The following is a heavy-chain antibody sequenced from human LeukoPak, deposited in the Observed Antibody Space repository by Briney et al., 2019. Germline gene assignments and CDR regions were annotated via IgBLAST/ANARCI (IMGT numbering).Heavy chain of an antibody. V-gene: IGHV3-30*02. CDR3: AKDQLPYVTGYDY. J-gene: IGHJ4*02. Sequence: GGSLRLSCAASGFTFSSYGMHWVRQAPGKGLEWVAFIRYDGSNKYYADSVKGRFTISRDNSKNTLYLQMNSLRAEDTAVYYCAKDQLPYVTGYDYWGQGTLVTVSS. D-gene: IGHD2-21*02. CDR2: IRYDGSNK. CDR1: GFTFSSYG.